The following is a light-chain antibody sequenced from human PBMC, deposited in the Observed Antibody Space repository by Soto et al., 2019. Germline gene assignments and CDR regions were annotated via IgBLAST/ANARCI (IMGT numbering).Light chain of an antibody. Sequence: DIQLTQSPSFLSASVGDRVIITCRASQDISSWVAWYQQKPGKAPKLLISAASSLQSGVPRRFSGSGSGTDFTLIISSLQPEDFATYFCQQGDSFPFTFGGGTKVDIK. CDR2: AAS. J-gene: IGKJ4*01. CDR1: QDISSW. V-gene: IGKV1-12*01. CDR3: QQGDSFPFT.